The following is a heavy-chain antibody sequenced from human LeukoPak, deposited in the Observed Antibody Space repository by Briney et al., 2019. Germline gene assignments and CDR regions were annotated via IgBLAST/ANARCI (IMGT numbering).Heavy chain of an antibody. J-gene: IGHJ4*02. CDR1: GFIVSSNY. Sequence: GGSLRLSCAASGFIVSSNYMSWVRQAPGKGLEWVSIIYSDGTTYYADSVKGRFATSRDNSKNTVYLQMNSLRAEDTAVYYCARPGAAVAGTAFNYWGQGTLVTVSS. CDR3: ARPGAAVAGTAFNY. V-gene: IGHV3-66*04. CDR2: IYSDGTT. D-gene: IGHD6-13*01.